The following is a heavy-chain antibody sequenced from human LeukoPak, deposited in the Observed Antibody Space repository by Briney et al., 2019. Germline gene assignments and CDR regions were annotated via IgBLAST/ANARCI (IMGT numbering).Heavy chain of an antibody. D-gene: IGHD2-2*02. V-gene: IGHV4-4*07. CDR3: ARIPLLCSSTSCYTGPHYYYYMDV. CDR2: IYTSGST. Sequence: SETLSLTCTVSGGSISSYYWSWIRQPAGKGLEWIGRIYTSGSTNYNPSLKSRVTMSVDTSKNQFSLKLSSVTAADTAVYYCARIPLLCSSTSCYTGPHYYYYMDVWGKGTTVTVCS. CDR1: GGSISSYY. J-gene: IGHJ6*03.